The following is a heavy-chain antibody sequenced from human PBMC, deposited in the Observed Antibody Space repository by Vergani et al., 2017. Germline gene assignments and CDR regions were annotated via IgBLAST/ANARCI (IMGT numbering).Heavy chain of an antibody. CDR3: ARVTSSWYDYYYMDV. V-gene: IGHV4-61*02. J-gene: IGHJ6*03. CDR2: IYTSGST. CDR1: GGSISSGSYY. D-gene: IGHD6-13*01. Sequence: QVQLQESGPGLVKPSQTLSLTCTVSGGSISSGSYYWSWIRQPAGKGLEWIGRIYTSGSTNYNPSLKSRVTISVDPSKNQFSLKLSSVTAADTAVYYCARVTSSWYDYYYMDVWGKGTTVTVSS.